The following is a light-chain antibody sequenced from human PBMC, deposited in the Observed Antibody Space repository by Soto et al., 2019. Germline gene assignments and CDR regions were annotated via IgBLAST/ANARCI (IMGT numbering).Light chain of an antibody. J-gene: IGLJ1*01. CDR2: EVT. CDR1: SNDVGGYNY. V-gene: IGLV2-14*01. Sequence: QSVLTQPASVSGSPGQSITISCTGTSNDVGGYNYVSWYQQHPDKAPKLMIFEVTYRPSGVSNRSSGSKSGNTASLTISGLQAEDEADYYCSSYISSSTHNYVFGTGTKVTVL. CDR3: SSYISSSTHNYV.